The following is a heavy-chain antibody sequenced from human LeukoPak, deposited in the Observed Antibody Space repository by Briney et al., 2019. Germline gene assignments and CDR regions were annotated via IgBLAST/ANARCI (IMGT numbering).Heavy chain of an antibody. V-gene: IGHV1-2*02. Sequence: ASVKVSCKASVYTFTSYYMHWVRQAPGQGLGWMVWINPNSGGHKYEEKFQGRATMTRDMSNRTVYMERSRLRSNDQCVYYCARDLATAGDIFVYWGQGTLVTVSS. CDR1: VYTFTSYY. CDR3: ARDLATAGDIFVY. J-gene: IGHJ4*02. D-gene: IGHD2-21*01. CDR2: INPNSGGH.